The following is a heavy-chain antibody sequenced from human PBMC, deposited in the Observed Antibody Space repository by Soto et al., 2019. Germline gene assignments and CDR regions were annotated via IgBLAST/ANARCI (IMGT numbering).Heavy chain of an antibody. J-gene: IGHJ4*02. Sequence: PSETLSLTCTVSGGSISSYYWSWIRQPPGKGLEWIGYIYYSGSTNYNPSLKSRVTISVDTSKNQFSLKLSSVTAADTAVYYCARRHYGSGSYWFLDYWGQGTLVTVSS. D-gene: IGHD3-10*01. V-gene: IGHV4-59*08. CDR1: GGSISSYY. CDR3: ARRHYGSGSYWFLDY. CDR2: IYYSGST.